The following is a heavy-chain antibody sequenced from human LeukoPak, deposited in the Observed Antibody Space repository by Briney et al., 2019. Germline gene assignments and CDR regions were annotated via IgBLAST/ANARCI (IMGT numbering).Heavy chain of an antibody. CDR3: ASWRYDSSGYYDWFDP. CDR2: IIPIFGTA. J-gene: IGHJ5*02. CDR1: GGTFSSYA. D-gene: IGHD3-22*01. V-gene: IGHV1-69*13. Sequence: SVKVFCKASGGTFSSYAISWVRQAPGQGLEWMGGIIPIFGTANYAQKFQGRVTITADESTSTAYMELSSLRSEDTAVYYCASWRYDSSGYYDWFDPWGQGTLVTVSS.